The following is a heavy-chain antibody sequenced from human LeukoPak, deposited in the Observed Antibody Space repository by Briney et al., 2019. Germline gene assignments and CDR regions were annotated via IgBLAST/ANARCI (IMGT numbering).Heavy chain of an antibody. CDR1: GSISTMAW. CDR2: IKTKEDGGTS. V-gene: IGHV3-15*01. J-gene: IGHJ3*02. CDR3: TTDWGSGMKSVIALDI. D-gene: IGHD3-16*01. Sequence: PGGSLRLSCVASGSISTMAWTNWVSHPPEEGLEWVGLIKTKEDGGTSDVAAPVEGRFTISRDDSKNTMYLQMNSLKTEETAVYYCTTDWGSGMKSVIALDIWGQGRMVTVSS.